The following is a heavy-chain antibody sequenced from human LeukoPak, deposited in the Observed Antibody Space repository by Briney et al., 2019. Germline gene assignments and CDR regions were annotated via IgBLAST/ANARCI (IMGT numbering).Heavy chain of an antibody. J-gene: IGHJ4*02. CDR1: GGSISSGDYY. CDR3: ARAGGPLSAVAGLTDY. Sequence: TSETLSLTRTVCGGSISSGDYYWSWIRQPPGKGLEWIGYIYYSGSTYYNPSLKSRVTISVDTSKNQFSLKLSSVTAANTAVYYCARAGGPLSAVAGLTDYWGQGTLVTVSS. V-gene: IGHV4-30-4*08. CDR2: IYYSGST. D-gene: IGHD6-19*01.